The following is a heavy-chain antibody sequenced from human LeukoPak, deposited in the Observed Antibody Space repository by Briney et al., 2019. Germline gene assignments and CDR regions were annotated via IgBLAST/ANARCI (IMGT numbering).Heavy chain of an antibody. Sequence: VASVKVSCKASGYTFTSYYMHWVRQAPGQGLEWMGIINPSGGSTSYAQKFQGRGTMTRDMSTSTVYMEMSSLRSEDTAVYYCARDPVTTKVGYDYWGQGTLVTVSS. J-gene: IGHJ4*02. CDR1: GYTFTSYY. D-gene: IGHD4-17*01. CDR2: INPSGGST. V-gene: IGHV1-46*01. CDR3: ARDPVTTKVGYDY.